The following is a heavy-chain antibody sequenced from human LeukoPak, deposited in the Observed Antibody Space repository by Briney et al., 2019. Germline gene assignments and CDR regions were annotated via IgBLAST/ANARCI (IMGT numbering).Heavy chain of an antibody. CDR1: GGSISSSSYY. Sequence: PSETLSLTCTVSGGSISSSSYYWGWIRQPPGKGLEWIGSMYYSGSTYYNPSLKSRVTISVDTSKNQFSLKLSSVTAADTAVYYCARQNIYCSRTSCYEVDRCDPWGQGTLVTVSS. J-gene: IGHJ5*02. D-gene: IGHD2-2*01. V-gene: IGHV4-39*01. CDR2: MYYSGST. CDR3: ARQNIYCSRTSCYEVDRCDP.